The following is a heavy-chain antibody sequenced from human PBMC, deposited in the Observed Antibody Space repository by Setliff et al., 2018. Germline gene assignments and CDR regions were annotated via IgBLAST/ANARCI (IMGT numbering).Heavy chain of an antibody. V-gene: IGHV3-30*02. Sequence: GGSLRLSCAASGFTFSNYGMHWVRQAPGKGLEWVAFIRLDGGDKYYADSVKGRFTISRDNSRNTLYLQMNSLRDEDTAVYYCASYERYCYGGSCYYFDYWGQGTLVTVSS. J-gene: IGHJ4*02. CDR2: IRLDGGDK. CDR1: GFTFSNYG. D-gene: IGHD2-15*01. CDR3: ASYERYCYGGSCYYFDY.